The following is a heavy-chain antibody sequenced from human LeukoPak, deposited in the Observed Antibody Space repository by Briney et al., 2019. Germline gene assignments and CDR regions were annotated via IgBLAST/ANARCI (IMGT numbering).Heavy chain of an antibody. CDR2: ISPYNDNT. CDR3: ARLVDGRGLIGAVKFSYNYMDV. D-gene: IGHD6-13*01. Sequence: ASVKVSCKASGYTFTSYGISWVRQAPGQGLEWMGWISPYNDNTNYAQKLQGRVTMTTETSTSTAYMELRSLRSDDTAVYYCARLVDGRGLIGAVKFSYNYMDVWGKGTTVTVSS. J-gene: IGHJ6*03. V-gene: IGHV1-18*01. CDR1: GYTFTSYG.